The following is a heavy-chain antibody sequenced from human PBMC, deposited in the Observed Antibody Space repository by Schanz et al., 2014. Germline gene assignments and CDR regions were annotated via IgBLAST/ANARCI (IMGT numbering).Heavy chain of an antibody. CDR2: TNGDGTNA. CDR1: GFTFSSYS. CDR3: AKDLLYGAPMPLNHLDY. D-gene: IGHD2-2*01. V-gene: IGHV3-21*04. J-gene: IGHJ4*02. Sequence: VQLVESGGGLVKPGGSLRLSCAASGFTFSSYSMNWVRQVPGKGLEWVSCTNGDGTNAKYADSVKGRFTISRDNAKKTLSLQMISLRAEDTAVYYCAKDLLYGAPMPLNHLDYWGQGTLVTVSS.